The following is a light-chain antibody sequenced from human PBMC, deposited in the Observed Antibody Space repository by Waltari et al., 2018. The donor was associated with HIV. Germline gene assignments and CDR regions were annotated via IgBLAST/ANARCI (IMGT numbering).Light chain of an antibody. CDR3: SSYTSNITRV. V-gene: IGLV2-14*03. CDR1: SSDVGGYNY. Sequence: QSALTQPASVSGSPGQSITISCTGTSSDVGGYNYVSWYQQHPGKAPKLMIYDVSNRPVGVSNRFSGSKSGNTASLTISGLQAEDEADYYCSSYTSNITRVFGGGTKLTVL. J-gene: IGLJ3*02. CDR2: DVS.